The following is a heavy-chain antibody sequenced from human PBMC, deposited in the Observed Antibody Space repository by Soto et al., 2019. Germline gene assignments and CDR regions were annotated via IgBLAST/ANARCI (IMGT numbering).Heavy chain of an antibody. Sequence: SVKVCSKASGGTFSIYAISWVRQAPGQGLAWMGGIIPIFGTANYAQNFQGRVTITADESTSTAYRELSSLISEDTAVYYRARGGPYGCKSGDYWGQGTLVTVTS. D-gene: IGHD4-17*01. CDR3: ARGGPYGCKSGDY. CDR1: GGTFSIYA. V-gene: IGHV1-69*13. CDR2: IIPIFGTA. J-gene: IGHJ4*02.